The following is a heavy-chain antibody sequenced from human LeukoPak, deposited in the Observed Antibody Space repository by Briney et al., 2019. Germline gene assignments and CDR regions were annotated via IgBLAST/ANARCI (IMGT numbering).Heavy chain of an antibody. D-gene: IGHD1-26*01. CDR2: ISYDGSNK. CDR1: GFTFSRYG. Sequence: PGRSLRLSCAASGFTFSRYGMHWVRQAPGKGLECLAVISYDGSNKYYADSVKGRFTISRDNSKNTLYLQMSSLRAEDTAVYYCAKDRDGLGVAGVGYWGQGTLVTVSS. V-gene: IGHV3-30*18. CDR3: AKDRDGLGVAGVGY. J-gene: IGHJ4*02.